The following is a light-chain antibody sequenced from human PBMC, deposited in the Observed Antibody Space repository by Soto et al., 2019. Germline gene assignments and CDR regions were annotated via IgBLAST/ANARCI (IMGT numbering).Light chain of an antibody. V-gene: IGKV1-5*01. CDR1: QSISSW. CDR3: QQYNSYRWT. J-gene: IGKJ1*01. CDR2: DAS. Sequence: DIQMTQSPSTLSASVGDRVTITCRASQSISSWLAWYQQKPVKAPKLLIYDASSLESGVPSRFSGSGSGTEFTLTISSLQPDDFATYYCQQYNSYRWTFGQGTKVDNK.